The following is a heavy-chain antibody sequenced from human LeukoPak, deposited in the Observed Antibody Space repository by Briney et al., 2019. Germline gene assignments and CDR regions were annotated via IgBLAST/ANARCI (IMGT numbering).Heavy chain of an antibody. CDR1: GFSLRTSAMC. CDR2: IDWDDDK. Sequence: SGPTLVNPSQTLTLTCTFSGFSLRTSAMCVSWIRQPPGKALEWLARIDWDDDKYYSTSLKTRLTISKDTSKNQVVLTMTNMGPVDTATYYCARGRWFFDYWGQGTLVTVSS. D-gene: IGHD3-9*01. J-gene: IGHJ4*02. CDR3: ARGRWFFDY. V-gene: IGHV2-70*11.